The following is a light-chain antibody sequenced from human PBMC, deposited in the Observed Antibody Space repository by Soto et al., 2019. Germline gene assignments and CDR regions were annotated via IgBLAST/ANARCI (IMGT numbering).Light chain of an antibody. J-gene: IGKJ3*01. CDR3: MQFTIRPFT. CDR2: GAS. Sequence: EIVLTQSSASLSVFPGEKANISYGASQSVSNNLAWYHQKPDQAPRPLIYGASTRATGVSARFSVSGSETELTLTISSQKSEASVIYCCMQFTIRPFTFDRGAKVAIE. CDR1: QSVSNN. V-gene: IGKV3-15*01.